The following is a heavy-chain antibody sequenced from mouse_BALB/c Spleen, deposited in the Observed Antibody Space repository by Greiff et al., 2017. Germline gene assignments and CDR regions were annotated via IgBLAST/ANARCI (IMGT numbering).Heavy chain of an antibody. V-gene: IGHV5-6-5*01. CDR2: ISSGGST. CDR1: GFTFSSYA. J-gene: IGHJ4*01. D-gene: IGHD2-4*01. Sequence: EVHLVESGGGLVKPGGSLKLSCAASGFTFSSYAMSWVRQTPEKRLEWVASISSGGSTYYPDSVKGRFTISRDNARNILYLQMSSLRSEDTAMYYCARGERITTPYYYAMDYWGQGTSVTVSS. CDR3: ARGERITTPYYYAMDY.